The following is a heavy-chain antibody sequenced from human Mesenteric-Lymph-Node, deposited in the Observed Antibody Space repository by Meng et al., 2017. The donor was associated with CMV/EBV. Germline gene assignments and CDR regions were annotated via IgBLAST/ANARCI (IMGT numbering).Heavy chain of an antibody. CDR2: IYYSGST. D-gene: IGHD3-16*01. V-gene: IGHV4-61*01. J-gene: IGHJ5*02. CDR1: GGSVSSGIYY. CDR3: VRGSRGRFGWIDP. Sequence: GSLRLSCTVSGGSVSSGIYYWSWIRQPPGKGLEWIGYIYYSGSTNYNPSLKSRVTMSIDTSKNQFSLKLSSMTAADTAVYYCVRGSRGRFGWIDPWGQGTLVTVSS.